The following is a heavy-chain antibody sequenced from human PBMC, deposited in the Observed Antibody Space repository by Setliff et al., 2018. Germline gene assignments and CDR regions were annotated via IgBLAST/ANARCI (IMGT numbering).Heavy chain of an antibody. CDR3: AASRAYTGAVEEWLLPKTFDF. Sequence: SETLSLTCTVSGDSISNYYWNWIRQPAGKGLEWIGRVYVTESTKYNPSLKSRVTLSIDTSKNQFSLKLSSVTAADAALYYCAASRAYTGAVEEWLLPKTFDFWGQGSPATVSS. CDR1: GDSISNYY. D-gene: IGHD2-21*01. CDR2: VYVTEST. V-gene: IGHV4-4*07. J-gene: IGHJ4*02.